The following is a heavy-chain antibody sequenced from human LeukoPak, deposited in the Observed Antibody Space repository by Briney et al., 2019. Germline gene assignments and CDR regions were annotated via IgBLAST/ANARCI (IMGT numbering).Heavy chain of an antibody. Sequence: PGGSLRLSCAASGFTFSNAWMSWVRQAPGKGLEWVGRIKSKTDGGTTDYAAPVKGRFTISRDDSKNTLYLQMNSLKTEDTAVYYCTTEIAEGFLVPFDYWGQGTLVTVSS. CDR1: GFTFSNAW. D-gene: IGHD6-13*01. V-gene: IGHV3-15*01. CDR3: TTEIAEGFLVPFDY. J-gene: IGHJ4*02. CDR2: IKSKTDGGTT.